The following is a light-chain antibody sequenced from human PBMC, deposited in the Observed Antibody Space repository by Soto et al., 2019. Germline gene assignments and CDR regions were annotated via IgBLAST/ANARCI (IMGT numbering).Light chain of an antibody. CDR1: QGIRND. J-gene: IGKJ5*01. CDR3: LQDYYSPIT. V-gene: IGKV1-6*02. CDR2: AAS. Sequence: PVTQSRSAVSASVEHRATLTCRASQGIRNDLGWDQQKPGKAPKPLIYAASRLPSGGPSRFRGRGSGTDFTLPISSLPPEDLAAYYRLQDYYSPITVGQRARLAI.